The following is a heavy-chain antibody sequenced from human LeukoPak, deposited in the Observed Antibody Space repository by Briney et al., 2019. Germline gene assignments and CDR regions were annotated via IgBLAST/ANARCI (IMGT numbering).Heavy chain of an antibody. CDR2: INPNSGGT. CDR1: GYTFTGYY. Sequence: ASVKVSCKASGYTFTGYYMHWVRQAPGQGLEWMGWINPNSGGTNYAQKFQGRVTMTRDTSISTAYMELSRLRSDDTAVYYCARGELLWFGELSSFDYWGQGTLVTVSS. D-gene: IGHD3-10*01. J-gene: IGHJ4*02. CDR3: ARGELLWFGELSSFDY. V-gene: IGHV1-2*02.